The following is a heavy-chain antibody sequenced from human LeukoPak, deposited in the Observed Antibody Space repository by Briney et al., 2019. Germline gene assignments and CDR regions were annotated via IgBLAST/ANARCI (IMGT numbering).Heavy chain of an antibody. D-gene: IGHD5-18*01. CDR2: IYPGDSDT. J-gene: IGHJ5*02. CDR1: GYSFTSYW. CDR3: ARRNTDRDAYNWFDP. V-gene: IGHV5-51*01. Sequence: NTGESLKISCKGSGYSFTSYWIGWVRQMPGKGLEWMGIIYPGDSDTRYSPSFQGQVTISADKSISTAYLQWSSLKASDTAMYYCARRNTDRDAYNWFDPWGQGTLITVSS.